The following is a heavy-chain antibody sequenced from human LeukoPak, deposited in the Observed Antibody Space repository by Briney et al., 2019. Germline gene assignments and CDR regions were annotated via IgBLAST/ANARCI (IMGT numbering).Heavy chain of an antibody. D-gene: IGHD1/OR15-1a*01. Sequence: GASVKVSCKASGYTFTSNYMHWVRQAPGQGLEWMGWINPNSGGTNYAQKFQGRVTMTRDTSISTAYMELSRLRSDDTAVYYCARDVSNKDTFDYWGQGTLVTVSS. V-gene: IGHV1-2*02. J-gene: IGHJ4*02. CDR1: GYTFTSNY. CDR2: INPNSGGT. CDR3: ARDVSNKDTFDY.